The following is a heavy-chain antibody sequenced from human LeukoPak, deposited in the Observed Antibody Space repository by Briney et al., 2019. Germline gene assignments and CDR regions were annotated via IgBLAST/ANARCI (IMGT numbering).Heavy chain of an antibody. Sequence: SETLSLTCTVSGGSINSYYWSWIRQPPGKGLEWIGYIYYSGSTNYNPSLKSRVTISVDTSKNQFSLRLRSVTAADTAVYYCARGHYSSSWYVFDYWGQGTLVTVSS. CDR1: GGSINSYY. CDR3: ARGHYSSSWYVFDY. V-gene: IGHV4-59*01. D-gene: IGHD6-13*01. J-gene: IGHJ4*02. CDR2: IYYSGST.